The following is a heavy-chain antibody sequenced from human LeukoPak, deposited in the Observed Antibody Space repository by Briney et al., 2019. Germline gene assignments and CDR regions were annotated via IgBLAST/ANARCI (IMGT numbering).Heavy chain of an antibody. CDR1: GGSISSSSYY. Sequence: SETLSLTCTVSGGSISSSSYYWGWIRQPPGKGLEWIGSIYYSGSTYYNPSLKSRVTISVDTSKNQFSLKLSSVTAADTAVYYCARHAEMATIDYWGQGTLVTVSS. J-gene: IGHJ4*02. CDR2: IYYSGST. D-gene: IGHD5-24*01. V-gene: IGHV4-39*01. CDR3: ARHAEMATIDY.